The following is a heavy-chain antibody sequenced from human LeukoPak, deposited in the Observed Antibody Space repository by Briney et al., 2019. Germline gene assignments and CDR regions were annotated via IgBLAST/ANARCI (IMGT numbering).Heavy chain of an antibody. Sequence: PGGSLRLSCAASGFTFRNYGMHWVRQAPGKGLEWVAVISYEGSDKYYADSVKGRFTISRDNSKSTLHLQMNSLRAEDTAVYYCAKDSDIVVVPAAMNGWGQGTLVTVSS. CDR3: AKDSDIVVVPAAMNG. J-gene: IGHJ4*02. V-gene: IGHV3-30*18. CDR2: ISYEGSDK. CDR1: GFTFRNYG. D-gene: IGHD2-2*01.